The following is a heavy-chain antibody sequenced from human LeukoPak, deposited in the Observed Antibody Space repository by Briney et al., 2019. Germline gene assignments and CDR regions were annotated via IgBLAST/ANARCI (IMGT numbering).Heavy chain of an antibody. V-gene: IGHV3-66*01. J-gene: IGHJ4*02. CDR3: AKDPATATSMPRVLRY. D-gene: IGHD4-11*01. CDR1: GFIISTNY. CDR2: LYSDGRT. Sequence: GGSLRLSCAASGFIISTNYMSWVRQAPGKGLEWVSVLYSDGRTYYADSVKGRCTISRDNSKNTLYLQMNSLRAEDTAVYYCAKDPATATSMPRVLRYWGQGTLVTVSS.